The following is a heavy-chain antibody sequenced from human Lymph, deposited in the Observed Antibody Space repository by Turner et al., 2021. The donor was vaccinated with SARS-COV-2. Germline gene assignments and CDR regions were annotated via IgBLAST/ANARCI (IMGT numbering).Heavy chain of an antibody. D-gene: IGHD2-21*02. CDR3: ARETVNNWVDP. CDR2: IYYRGST. CDR1: GGSMNSNY. J-gene: IGHJ5*02. V-gene: IGHV4-59*01. Sequence: VQLHESGPRLVKPLETLSLTCTVSGGSMNSNYWSWIRQPPGERLEWIGYIYYRGSTNYNPSLESRVTISVDTSRNQFSLNLTSVTAADTAIYYCARETVNNWVDPWGQGTLVTVSS.